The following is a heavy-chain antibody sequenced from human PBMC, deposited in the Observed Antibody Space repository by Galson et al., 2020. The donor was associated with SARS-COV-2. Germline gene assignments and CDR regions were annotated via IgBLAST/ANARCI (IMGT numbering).Heavy chain of an antibody. CDR3: ARFRNGYDSSGYYYGEANFDP. CDR1: GGSISSHY. J-gene: IGHJ5*02. Sequence: TLSLTCTVSGGSISSHYWSWIRQPPGKGLEWIGYIYYSGSTNYNPSLKSRVTISVDTSKNQFSLKLSSVTAADTAVYYCARFRNGYDSSGYYYGEANFDPWGQGTLVTVSS. CDR2: IYYSGST. D-gene: IGHD3-22*01. V-gene: IGHV4-59*11.